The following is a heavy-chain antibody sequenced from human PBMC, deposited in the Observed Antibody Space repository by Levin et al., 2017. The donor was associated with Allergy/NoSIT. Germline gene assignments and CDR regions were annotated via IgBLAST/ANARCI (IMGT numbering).Heavy chain of an antibody. Sequence: SETLSLTCTVSGGSIISSSHFWGWIRQPPGKGLEWIGSMNYSGSTHNNPSLKNRVTVSSDTSKNQFSLKLSSVTAADTAVYYCARHRSGSPYHPFDIWGQGTMVTVSS. V-gene: IGHV4-39*01. CDR1: GGSIISSSHF. CDR2: MNYSGST. CDR3: ARHRSGSPYHPFDI. J-gene: IGHJ3*02. D-gene: IGHD6-25*01.